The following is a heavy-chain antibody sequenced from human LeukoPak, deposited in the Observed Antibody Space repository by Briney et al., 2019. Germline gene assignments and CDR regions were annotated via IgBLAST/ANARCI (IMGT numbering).Heavy chain of an antibody. Sequence: PSETLSLTCTVSGGSISSYHWSWIRQPPGKGLEWIGWIYDCGTTTYNPSLKSRLTISVDTSKNQFSLRLSSVTAADTAVYYCARYSAIAARYFDYWGQGTLVTVSS. V-gene: IGHV4-59*08. D-gene: IGHD6-6*01. J-gene: IGHJ4*02. CDR2: IYDCGTT. CDR3: ARYSAIAARYFDY. CDR1: GGSISSYH.